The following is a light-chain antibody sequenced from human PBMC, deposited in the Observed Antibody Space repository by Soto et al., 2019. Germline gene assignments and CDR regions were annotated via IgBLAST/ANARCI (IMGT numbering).Light chain of an antibody. CDR1: QSVSNNY. J-gene: IGKJ1*01. Sequence: IVLTQSPGTLSLSPGERATLSFRSSQSVSNNYLAWYQQKPGQAPRLXIYGASNRATGIPDRFSGSGSGTDFTLTISRLEPEDFATYYCQQYNSWPRTFGQGTKVDIK. V-gene: IGKV3-20*01. CDR2: GAS. CDR3: QQYNSWPRT.